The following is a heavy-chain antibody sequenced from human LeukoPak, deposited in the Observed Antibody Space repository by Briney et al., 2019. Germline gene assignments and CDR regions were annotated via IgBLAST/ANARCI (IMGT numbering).Heavy chain of an antibody. CDR2: INPNSGGT. CDR3: ATQLDYGDYGPLDY. Sequence: ASVKVSCKASGYTFTGYYMHWVRQAPGQGLEWMGWINPNSGGTNYAQKFQGRVTMTRDTSISTAYMELSRLRSDDTAVYYCATQLDYGDYGPLDYWGQGTLVTVSS. CDR1: GYTFTGYY. D-gene: IGHD4-17*01. V-gene: IGHV1-2*02. J-gene: IGHJ4*02.